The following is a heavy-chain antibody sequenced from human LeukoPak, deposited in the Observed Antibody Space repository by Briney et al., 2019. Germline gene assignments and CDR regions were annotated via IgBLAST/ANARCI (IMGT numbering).Heavy chain of an antibody. V-gene: IGHV3-9*01. CDR2: ISWNSGSI. J-gene: IGHJ4*02. D-gene: IGHD5-18*01. CDR1: GFTFDDYA. CDR3: AKDRRGYSYGLIFDY. Sequence: GGSLRLSCAASGFTFDDYAMHWVRQAPGKGLEWVSGISWNSGSIGYADSVKGRFTISRDNAKNSLYLQMNSLRAEDTAVYYCAKDRRGYSYGLIFDYWGQGTLVTVSS.